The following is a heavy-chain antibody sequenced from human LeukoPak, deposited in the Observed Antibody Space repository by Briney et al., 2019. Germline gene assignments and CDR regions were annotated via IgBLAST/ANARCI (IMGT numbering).Heavy chain of an antibody. J-gene: IGHJ6*02. CDR2: ISAYNGNT. Sequence: GAPVKVSCKASGYTFTSSGISWVRQAPGQGLEWMGWISAYNGNTNYAQKLQGRVTMTTDTSTSTAYMELRSLRSDDTAVYYCAREADSSSWCLSPEGMDVWGQGTTVTVSS. D-gene: IGHD6-13*01. V-gene: IGHV1-18*01. CDR3: AREADSSSWCLSPEGMDV. CDR1: GYTFTSSG.